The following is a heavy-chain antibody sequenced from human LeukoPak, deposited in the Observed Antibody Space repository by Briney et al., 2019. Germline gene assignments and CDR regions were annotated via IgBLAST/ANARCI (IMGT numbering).Heavy chain of an antibody. CDR2: ISYDGSNK. Sequence: GGSLRLSCAASGFTFSSYAMHWVRQAPGKGLEWVTAISYDGSNKYYADSVKGRFTISRDNSKNTLYLQMNSLRAEDTALYFCARDSGSYYIRYYFDYWGQGTLVTVSS. J-gene: IGHJ4*02. CDR3: ARDSGSYYIRYYFDY. CDR1: GFTFSSYA. D-gene: IGHD3-10*01. V-gene: IGHV3-30*04.